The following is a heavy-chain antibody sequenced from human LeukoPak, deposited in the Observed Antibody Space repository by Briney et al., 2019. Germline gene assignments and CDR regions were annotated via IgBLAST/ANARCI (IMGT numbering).Heavy chain of an antibody. V-gene: IGHV1-46*01. CDR2: INPSGGST. J-gene: IGHJ6*02. D-gene: IGHD1-26*01. CDR3: ASPVGATPYYYYGMDV. Sequence: ASVKVSCKASGYIFTSYYMHWVRQAPGQGLEWMGIINPSGGSTTYAQKFQGRVTMTRDTSTSTAYMELSSLRSEDTAVYYCASPVGATPYYYYGMDVWGQGTTVTVSS. CDR1: GYIFTSYY.